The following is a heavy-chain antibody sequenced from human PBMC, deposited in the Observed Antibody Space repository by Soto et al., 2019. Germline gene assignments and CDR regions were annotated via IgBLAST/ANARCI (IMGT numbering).Heavy chain of an antibody. J-gene: IGHJ3*02. CDR1: GYTLTELS. CDR2: FDPEDGET. V-gene: IGHV1-24*01. D-gene: IGHD3-22*01. Sequence: ASVKVSCKVSGYTLTELSMHCVRHAPGKGLEWMGGFDPEDGETIYAQKFQGRVTMTEDTSTDTAYMELSSLRSEDTAVYYCATVSIGEILTEYDSSGYLPSRGAFDIWGQGTMVTV. CDR3: ATVSIGEILTEYDSSGYLPSRGAFDI.